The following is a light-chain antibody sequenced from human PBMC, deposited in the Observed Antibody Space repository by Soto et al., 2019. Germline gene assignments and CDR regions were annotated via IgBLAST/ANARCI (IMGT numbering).Light chain of an antibody. CDR2: RNSDGSH. V-gene: IGLV4-69*01. Sequence: QLVLTQSPSASDSLGASVKLTCTLSSGHSSYAIAWHQQQPEKGPPYLMKRNSDGSHSKGDGIPDRFSGSSSGAERYLTISSLQSEDEADYYCQTWVTGIYVFGTGTKLTVL. CDR3: QTWVTGIYV. J-gene: IGLJ1*01. CDR1: SGHSSYA.